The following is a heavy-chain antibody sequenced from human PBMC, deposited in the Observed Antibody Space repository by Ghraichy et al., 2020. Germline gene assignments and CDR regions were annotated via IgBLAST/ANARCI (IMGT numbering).Heavy chain of an antibody. CDR3: ARGLVASHYYGMDV. Sequence: SQTLSLTCTVSGGSVRSRGDYWSWIRQHPMKGLEWIGYIYYSGNTYYTPSLKSRLTISLDTSKNQFSLRLTSVTATDTAVYYCARGLVASHYYGMDVWGQGTTVTVSS. J-gene: IGHJ6*02. D-gene: IGHD5-12*01. CDR2: IYYSGNT. CDR1: GGSVRSRGDY. V-gene: IGHV4-31*03.